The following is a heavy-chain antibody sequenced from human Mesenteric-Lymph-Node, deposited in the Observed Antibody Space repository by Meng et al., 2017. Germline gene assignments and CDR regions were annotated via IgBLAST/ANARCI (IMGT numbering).Heavy chain of an antibody. V-gene: IGHV3-23*01. CDR2: SNSGGGR. CDR3: AKEGAAGGSPLFDY. Sequence: GESLKISCAASGYTFSTYGLSWVRQAPGKGLEWVSGSNSGGGRYYADSVKGRFTISRDNSKNTLYLQLDSLRVEDTAVYYCAKEGAAGGSPLFDYWGQGTLVTVSS. D-gene: IGHD6-13*01. J-gene: IGHJ4*02. CDR1: GYTFSTYG.